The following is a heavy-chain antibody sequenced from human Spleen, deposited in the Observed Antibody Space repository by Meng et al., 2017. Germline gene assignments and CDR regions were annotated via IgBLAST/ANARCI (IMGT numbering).Heavy chain of an antibody. D-gene: IGHD1-26*01. Sequence: QGQLQQWGAGLLKPSQPLSLTCTVSGGSISSGGYYWSWIRQHPGKGLEYIGYIYYSGSTYYNPSLKSRVTISVDTSKNQFSLKLSSVTAADTAVYYCARGEDSGSYYDYWGQGSLVTVSS. CDR3: ARGEDSGSYYDY. J-gene: IGHJ4*02. CDR1: GGSISSGGYY. CDR2: IYYSGST. V-gene: IGHV4-31*03.